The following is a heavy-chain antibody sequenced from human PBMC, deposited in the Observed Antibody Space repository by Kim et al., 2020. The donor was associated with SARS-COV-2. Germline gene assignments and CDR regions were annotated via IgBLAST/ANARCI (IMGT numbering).Heavy chain of an antibody. D-gene: IGHD6-19*01. Sequence: SETLSLTCTVSGGSISSGSYYWSWIRQPAGKGLEWIGRIYTSGSTNYNPSLKSRVTISVDTSKNQFSLKLSSVTAADTAVYYCARTIAVANPFGGEVYYYYYYGMDVWGQGTTVTVSS. V-gene: IGHV4-61*02. CDR2: IYTSGST. J-gene: IGHJ6*02. CDR1: GGSISSGSYY. CDR3: ARTIAVANPFGGEVYYYYYYGMDV.